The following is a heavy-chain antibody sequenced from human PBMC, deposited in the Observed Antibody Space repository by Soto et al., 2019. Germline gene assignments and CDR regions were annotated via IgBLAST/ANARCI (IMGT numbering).Heavy chain of an antibody. CDR2: INHSGST. CDR3: ARAGMAGGMDV. Sequence: SETLSLTCAVYGGSFSGYYWSWIRQPPGKGLEWIGEINHSGSTNYNPSLKSRVTISVDTSKNQFSLKLSSVTAADTAVYYCARAGMAGGMDVWGQGTTVTVSS. V-gene: IGHV4-34*01. CDR1: GGSFSGYY. J-gene: IGHJ6*02.